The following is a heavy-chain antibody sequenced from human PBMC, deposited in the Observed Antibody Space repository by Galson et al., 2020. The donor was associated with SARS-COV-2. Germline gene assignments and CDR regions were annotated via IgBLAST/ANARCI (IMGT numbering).Heavy chain of an antibody. CDR3: ARVHYGEYAGEACDM. V-gene: IGHV4-30-2*01. Sequence: SETLSLTCAVSGTSISSGYYSWNCIRQPPGKGLEWVGNTSHSGGTYYNPTLKSPVTISGYRSKNQLSLRLSTVTATDTAVYYCARVHYGEYAGEACDMWGPGTRVTV. CDR1: GTSISSGYYS. CDR2: TSHSGGT. D-gene: IGHD4-17*01. J-gene: IGHJ3*02.